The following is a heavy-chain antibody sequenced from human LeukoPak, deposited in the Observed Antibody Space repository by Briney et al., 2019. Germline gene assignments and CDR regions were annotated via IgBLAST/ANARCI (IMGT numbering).Heavy chain of an antibody. D-gene: IGHD4-23*01. CDR1: AFTFNNYW. J-gene: IGHJ4*02. Sequence: GGSLRLSCVASAFTFNNYWMHWVRQAPGKGLAWVSRIKGDGSSTNYADSVRGRFTISRDNAKNTVYLQMNSLRAEDTAVYYCARKNDYGGDYWGQGTLVTISS. CDR2: IKGDGSST. V-gene: IGHV3-74*01. CDR3: ARKNDYGGDY.